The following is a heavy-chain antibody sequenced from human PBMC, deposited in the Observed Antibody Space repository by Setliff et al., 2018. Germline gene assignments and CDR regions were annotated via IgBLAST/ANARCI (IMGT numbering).Heavy chain of an antibody. CDR1: GYNFKNFP. V-gene: IGHV1-3*01. J-gene: IGHJ2*01. CDR3: ARETYDILTGYTYWYFDL. Sequence: ASVKVSCKASGYNFKNFPLHWLRQAPGQRLEWMAYINGGNGNTHYSQKFRGRVTVTRDTSASTVFMELSTLRSEDTAVYYCARETYDILTGYTYWYFDLWGRGTLVTVSS. D-gene: IGHD3-9*01. CDR2: INGGNGNT.